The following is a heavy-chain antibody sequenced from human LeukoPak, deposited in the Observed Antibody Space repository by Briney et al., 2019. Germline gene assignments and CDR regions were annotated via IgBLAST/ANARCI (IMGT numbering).Heavy chain of an antibody. V-gene: IGHV1-18*01. CDR1: GYTFTSYG. CDR3: ARDWDSRNDYFDP. J-gene: IGHJ4*02. D-gene: IGHD1-1*01. CDR2: ISAYNGNT. Sequence: ASVKVSCKASGYTFTSYGISWVRQAPGQGLEWMGWISAYNGNTNYAETLQGRLTMTTDISTSTAYMELTSLRSDDTAVYYCARDWDSRNDYFDPWGQGTLVIVSS.